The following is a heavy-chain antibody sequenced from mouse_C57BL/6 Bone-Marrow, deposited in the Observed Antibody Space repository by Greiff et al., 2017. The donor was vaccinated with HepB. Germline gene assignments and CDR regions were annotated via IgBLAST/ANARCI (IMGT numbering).Heavy chain of an antibody. CDR2: IDPNSGGT. D-gene: IGHD1-1*01. Sequence: QVQLQQPGAELVKPVASVKLSCKASGYTFTSYWMHWVKQRPGRGLEWIGRIDPNSGGTKYNEKFKSKATLTVDKPSSTAYMELHSLTSEDSAVYFCARKGDYYGSSYDFDVWGTGTTVTVSS. CDR3: ARKGDYYGSSYDFDV. CDR1: GYTFTSYW. J-gene: IGHJ1*03. V-gene: IGHV1-62-3*01.